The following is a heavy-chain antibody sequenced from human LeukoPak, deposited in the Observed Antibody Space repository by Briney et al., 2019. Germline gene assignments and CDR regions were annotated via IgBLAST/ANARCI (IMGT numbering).Heavy chain of an antibody. J-gene: IGHJ4*02. CDR1: GFTFSSYA. CDR2: IRYDGNIK. CDR3: VKDNPLDY. V-gene: IGHV3-30*02. Sequence: GGSLRLSCAASGFTFSSYAMHWVHRAPGKGLEWVAFIRYDGNIKLYADSMKGRFTISRDNSKNTLYLHINSLRAEDTALYYCVKDNPLDYWGQGTLVIVSS.